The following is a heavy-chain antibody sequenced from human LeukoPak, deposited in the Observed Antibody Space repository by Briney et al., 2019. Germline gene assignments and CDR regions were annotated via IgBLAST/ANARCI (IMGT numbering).Heavy chain of an antibody. CDR2: IIPILGIA. J-gene: IGHJ4*02. CDR3: ARDESAPPPLDY. V-gene: IGHV1-69*04. CDR1: GGTFSSYA. Sequence: SVKVSCKASGGTFSSYAISWVRQAPGQGLEWMGRIIPILGIANYAQKFQGRVTITADKSTSTAYMELSSLRSEDPAVYYCARDESAPPPLDYWGQGTLVTVSS.